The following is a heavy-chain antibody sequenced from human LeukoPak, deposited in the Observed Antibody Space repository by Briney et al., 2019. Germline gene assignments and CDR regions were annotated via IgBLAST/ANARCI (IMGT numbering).Heavy chain of an antibody. CDR3: ARSYGDYVWFSASDI. D-gene: IGHD4-17*01. J-gene: IGHJ3*02. Sequence: SETLSLTCAVYGGSFSGYYWSWIRQPPGKGLEWIGEINHSGSTNYNPSLKSRVTISVDTSKNQFSLKLSSVTAADTAVYYCARSYGDYVWFSASDIWGQGTMVTVSS. V-gene: IGHV4-34*01. CDR1: GGSFSGYY. CDR2: INHSGST.